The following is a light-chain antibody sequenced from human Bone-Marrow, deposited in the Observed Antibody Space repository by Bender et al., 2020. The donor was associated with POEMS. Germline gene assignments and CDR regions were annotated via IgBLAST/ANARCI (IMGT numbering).Light chain of an antibody. J-gene: IGLJ2*01. Sequence: SSELTQPRSVSVSPGQTARITCSGAALANQYTYWYQQKPGQAPVLVIYSDSERPSGIPERFSGSNSGTTVTLTISGAQPEDEADYYCYSEADDNGVFGGGTKLAVL. V-gene: IGLV3-27*01. CDR2: SDS. CDR1: ALANQY. CDR3: YSEADDNGV.